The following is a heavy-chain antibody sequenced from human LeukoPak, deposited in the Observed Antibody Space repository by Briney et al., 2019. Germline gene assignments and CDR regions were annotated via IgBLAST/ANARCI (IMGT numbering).Heavy chain of an antibody. Sequence: GGSLRLSCAASGFTFSRYAMHWASQAPGKGLEWVAVISYDGSNKYYADSVKGRFTISRDNSKNTLYLQMNSLRAEDTAVYYCAIDLVGATNYWGQGTLVTVSS. CDR3: AIDLVGATNY. D-gene: IGHD1-26*01. CDR2: ISYDGSNK. CDR1: GFTFSRYA. V-gene: IGHV3-30*04. J-gene: IGHJ4*02.